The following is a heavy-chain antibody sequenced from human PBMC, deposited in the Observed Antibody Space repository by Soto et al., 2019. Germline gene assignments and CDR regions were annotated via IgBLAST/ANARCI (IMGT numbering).Heavy chain of an antibody. CDR2: IDWDDDK. D-gene: IGHD2-2*01. J-gene: IGHJ6*02. V-gene: IGHV2-70*01. CDR3: ARIRSSCSSTSCYPPDYYYGMDV. CDR1: GFSLSTSGMC. Sequence: SGPTLVNPTQTLTLTCTFSGFSLSTSGMCVSWIRQPPGKALEWLALIDWDDDKYYSTSLKTRLTISKDTSKNQVVLTMTNMDPVDTATYYCARIRSSCSSTSCYPPDYYYGMDVWGQGTTVTVSS.